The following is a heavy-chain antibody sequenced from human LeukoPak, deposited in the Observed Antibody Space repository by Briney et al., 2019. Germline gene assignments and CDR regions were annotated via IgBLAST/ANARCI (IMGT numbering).Heavy chain of an antibody. J-gene: IGHJ6*03. CDR1: GFTFNSYW. D-gene: IGHD2-21*01. CDR2: IKQDGGEK. V-gene: IGHV3-7*03. CDR3: AKDKKGYSYYYYMDV. Sequence: PGGSLRLSCAASGFTFNSYWMSWVRQAPGKGLEWVANIKQDGGEKYYVDSVKGRFTISRDNAKNSLYLQMNSLRAEDTALYYCAKDKKGYSYYYYMDVWGKGTTVTISS.